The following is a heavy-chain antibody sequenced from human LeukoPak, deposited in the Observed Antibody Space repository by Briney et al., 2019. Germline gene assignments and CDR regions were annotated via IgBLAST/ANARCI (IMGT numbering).Heavy chain of an antibody. D-gene: IGHD3-10*01. CDR2: IYYSGST. CDR1: GGSISSGGYY. V-gene: IGHV4-31*03. Sequence: SETLSLTCTVSGGSISSGGYYWSWIRQHPGKGLEWIGYIYYSGSTYYNPSLKSRVTISVDTSKNQFSLKLSSVTAADTAVYYCARGEQGITMVRGFSWFDPWGQGTLVTVSS. CDR3: ARGEQGITMVRGFSWFDP. J-gene: IGHJ5*02.